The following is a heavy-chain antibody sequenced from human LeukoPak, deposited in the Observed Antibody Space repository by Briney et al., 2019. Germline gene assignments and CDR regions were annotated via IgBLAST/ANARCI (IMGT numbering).Heavy chain of an antibody. CDR2: MNPNSGNT. V-gene: IGHV1-8*01. D-gene: IGHD3-22*01. CDR3: ARGRLYDSSGYSDFDY. CDR1: GYTFTSYD. Sequence: ASVKVSCKASGYTFTSYDINWVRQATGQGLEWMGWMNPNSGNTGYAQKFQGRVTMTRNTSISTAYMELSSLRSEDTAVYYCARGRLYDSSGYSDFDYWGQGTLVTVSS. J-gene: IGHJ4*02.